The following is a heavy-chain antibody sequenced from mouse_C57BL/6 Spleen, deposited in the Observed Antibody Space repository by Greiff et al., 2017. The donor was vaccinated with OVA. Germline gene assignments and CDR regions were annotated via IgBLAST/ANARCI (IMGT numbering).Heavy chain of an antibody. D-gene: IGHD1-1*01. CDR2: ISSGSSTI. V-gene: IGHV5-17*01. Sequence: DVKLVESGGGLVKPGGSLKLYCAASGFTFSDYGMHWVRQAPEKGLEWVAYISSGSSTIYYADTVKGRFTISRDNAKNTLFLQMTSLRSEDTAMYYCARKVTTVVPHWYFDVWGTGTTVTVSS. CDR3: ARKVTTVVPHWYFDV. CDR1: GFTFSDYG. J-gene: IGHJ1*03.